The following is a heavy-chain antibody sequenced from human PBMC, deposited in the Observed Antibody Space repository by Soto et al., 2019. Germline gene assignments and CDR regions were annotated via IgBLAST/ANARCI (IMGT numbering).Heavy chain of an antibody. CDR3: ATPSGYYFGLGSHDEASDM. CDR1: GFMFSGFG. D-gene: IGHD3-10*01. J-gene: IGHJ3*02. Sequence: QVQLVESGGGVVQPGRSLRLSCAASGFMFSGFGMHWVRQAPGKELQWVAGISKDGSKKYYADSVKGRFTISRDNSKKALYLQMNSLRAEDTAVYYCATPSGYYFGLGSHDEASDMWGQGTGVTVFS. CDR2: ISKDGSKK. V-gene: IGHV3-30*03.